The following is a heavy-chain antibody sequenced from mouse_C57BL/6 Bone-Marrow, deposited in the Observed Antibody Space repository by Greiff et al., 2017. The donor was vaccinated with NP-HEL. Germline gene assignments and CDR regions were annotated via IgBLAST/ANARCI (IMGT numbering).Heavy chain of an antibody. CDR2: ISSGGSYT. D-gene: IGHD1-1*01. V-gene: IGHV5-6*01. Sequence: EVQRVESGGDLVKPGGSLKLSCAASGFTFSSYGMSWVRQTPDKRLEWVATISSGGSYTYYPDSVKGRFTISRDNAKNTLYLQMSSLKSEDTAMYYCARQGLTTVVAWYFDVWGTGTTVTVSS. CDR1: GFTFSSYG. CDR3: ARQGLTTVVAWYFDV. J-gene: IGHJ1*03.